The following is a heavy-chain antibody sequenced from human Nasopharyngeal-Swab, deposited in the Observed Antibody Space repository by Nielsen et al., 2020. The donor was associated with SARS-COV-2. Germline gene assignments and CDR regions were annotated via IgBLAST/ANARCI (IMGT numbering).Heavy chain of an antibody. CDR3: ARGLSGVVPAPILGLGPYYYFYYMDV. CDR2: INHSGSP. J-gene: IGHJ6*03. V-gene: IGHV4-34*01. D-gene: IGHD2-2*01. Sequence: SGTLPLTCAVSGGSFSANYWGWLRQPPGKGLEWLGEINHSGSPNYNPSLKSRVTISVDTSKSQFSLKLTSVTAADTSVYYCARGLSGVVPAPILGLGPYYYFYYMDVWGKGTTVTVSS. CDR1: GGSFSANY.